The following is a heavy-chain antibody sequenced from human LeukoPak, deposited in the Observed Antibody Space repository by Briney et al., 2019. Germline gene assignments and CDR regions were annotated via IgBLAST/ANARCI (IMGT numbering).Heavy chain of an antibody. Sequence: GGSLRLSCAASGFTFSSYWMSWVRQAPGKGLEWVANIKQDGSEKYYVDSVKGRFTISRDNAKNSLYLQMNSLRAEDTAVYYCARENRYSGLNWFDPWGQGTLVTVSS. CDR1: GFTFSSYW. CDR2: IKQDGSEK. CDR3: ARENRYSGLNWFDP. D-gene: IGHD1-26*01. J-gene: IGHJ5*02. V-gene: IGHV3-7*01.